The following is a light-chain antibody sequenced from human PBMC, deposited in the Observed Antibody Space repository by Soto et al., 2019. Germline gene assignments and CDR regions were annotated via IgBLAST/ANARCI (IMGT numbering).Light chain of an antibody. CDR1: QSVSSNY. J-gene: IGKJ4*01. CDR2: GAS. V-gene: IGKV3-20*01. Sequence: EIVLTQSPGTLSLSPGERATLSCRASQSVSSNYLAWYQQKPGQAPRLLIYGASSRATGIPDRFIGSRSGTDFTLTISRLEPEDFAVYYCQQYGGSPRVTFGGGTKVEIK. CDR3: QQYGGSPRVT.